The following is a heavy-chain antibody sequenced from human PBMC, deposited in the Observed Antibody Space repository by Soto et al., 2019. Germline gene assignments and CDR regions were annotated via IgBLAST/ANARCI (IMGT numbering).Heavy chain of an antibody. CDR3: ARATTGDYYHSSGFHYFDY. D-gene: IGHD3-22*01. CDR2: IIPIFGTA. V-gene: IGHV1-69*01. J-gene: IGHJ4*02. CDR1: GGTFSSYA. Sequence: QVQLVQSGAEVKKPGSSVKVSCKASGGTFSSYAISWVRQAPGQGLEWMGGIIPIFGTANYAQKFQGRVTITAGESTSTAYMELSSLRSEDTAVYYCARATTGDYYHSSGFHYFDYWGQGTLVTVSS.